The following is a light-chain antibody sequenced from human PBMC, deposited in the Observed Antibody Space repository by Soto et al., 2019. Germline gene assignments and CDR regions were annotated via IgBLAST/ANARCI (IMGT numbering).Light chain of an antibody. CDR2: GAS. CDR3: QHYGGAPLT. CDR1: QSVSSSQ. Sequence: EIVLTQSPVTLSLSPGEGATLSCRAGQSVSSSQLAWFQQKPGQAPRLLVYGASSRATGIPDRFSGSVSGTDFTLAISRLEPEDFAVYYCQHYGGAPLTFGQGTRLEIK. J-gene: IGKJ5*01. V-gene: IGKV3-20*01.